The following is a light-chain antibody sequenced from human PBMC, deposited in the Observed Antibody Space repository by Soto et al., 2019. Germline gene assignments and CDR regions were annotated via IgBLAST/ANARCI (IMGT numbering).Light chain of an antibody. CDR2: DAS. J-gene: IGKJ4*01. CDR3: QQRTHWPPLT. V-gene: IGKV3-11*01. CDR1: HKVDIY. Sequence: EVGLTQSPYILPFSPGERATLSCMTNHKVDIYVAWYQQKPGQAPRLLILDASNRVTGIPTRFSGSGYGTDFTLTISSLEPEDVAGYYCQQRTHWPPLTLGGGTKVEIK.